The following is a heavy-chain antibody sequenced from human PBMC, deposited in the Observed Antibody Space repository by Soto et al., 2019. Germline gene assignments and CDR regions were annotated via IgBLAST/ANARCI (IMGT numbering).Heavy chain of an antibody. J-gene: IGHJ4*02. V-gene: IGHV4-39*01. D-gene: IGHD2-21*02. Sequence: QLQLQESGPGLVKPSETLSLTCTVSGGSISSSSYYWGWIRQPPGKGLEWIGGIYYSGSTYYNPSLKSRVTISVDTSKNQFSLKLSSVTAADTAVYYCARHNDGGNSWGLYYFDYWGQGTLVTVSS. CDR2: IYYSGST. CDR1: GGSISSSSYY. CDR3: ARHNDGGNSWGLYYFDY.